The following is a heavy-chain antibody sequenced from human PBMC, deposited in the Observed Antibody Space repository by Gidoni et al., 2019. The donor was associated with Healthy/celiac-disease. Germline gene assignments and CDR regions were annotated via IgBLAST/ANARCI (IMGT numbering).Heavy chain of an antibody. D-gene: IGHD3-22*01. CDR3: ARGVVVGKDAFDI. Sequence: EVQLVESGGGLVQPGGSLRLSCAASGFTVSSNYIGWVRQAPGKGVEWVSVIYSGGSTYYADSVKGRFTISRHNSKNTLYLQMNSLRAEDTAVYYCARGVVVGKDAFDIWGQGTMVTVSS. CDR2: IYSGGST. J-gene: IGHJ3*02. V-gene: IGHV3-53*04. CDR1: GFTVSSNY.